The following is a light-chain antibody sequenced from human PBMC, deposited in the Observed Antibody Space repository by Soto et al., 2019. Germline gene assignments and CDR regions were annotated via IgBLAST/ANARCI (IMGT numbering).Light chain of an antibody. V-gene: IGKV3-15*01. CDR3: QQYNNWPPFT. Sequence: EIVMKQSPATLSVSQGERATLSCRASQSVSTKLAWYQQKPGQAPRLLIYGASTRATGIPARFSGSGSGTEFTLTISSLQSEDFAVYYCQQYNNWPPFTFGPGTNVDIK. CDR2: GAS. CDR1: QSVSTK. J-gene: IGKJ3*01.